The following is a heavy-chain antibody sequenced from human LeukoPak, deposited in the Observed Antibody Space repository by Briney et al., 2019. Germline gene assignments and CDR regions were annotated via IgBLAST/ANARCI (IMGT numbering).Heavy chain of an antibody. Sequence: PGGSLRLSCAASGFTFSNYGMHWVRQAPGKGLEWVAFIRYDGSNKYYADSVKGRFTISRDNSKNTLYLQMNSLRAEDTAVYYCAKDIYGGNSVFDYWGQGTLVTVSS. CDR2: IRYDGSNK. CDR1: GFTFSNYG. D-gene: IGHD4-23*01. CDR3: AKDIYGGNSVFDY. J-gene: IGHJ4*02. V-gene: IGHV3-30*02.